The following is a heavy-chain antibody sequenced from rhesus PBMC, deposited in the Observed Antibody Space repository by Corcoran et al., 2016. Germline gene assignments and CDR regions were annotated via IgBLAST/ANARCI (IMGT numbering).Heavy chain of an antibody. V-gene: IGHV4-122*02. J-gene: IGHJ4*01. CDR2: ITYSGCA. CDR3: ASLAAAGY. Sequence: QVQLQESGPGLVKPSETLSLTCAVSGGSISSGYYYWMWIRQPPGKGLEWIGYITYSGCASYNPSLKSRVTISRDTSKNQFSLKLSSVTAADTAVYYCASLAAAGYWGQGVLVTVSS. D-gene: IGHD6-25*01. CDR1: GGSISSGYYY.